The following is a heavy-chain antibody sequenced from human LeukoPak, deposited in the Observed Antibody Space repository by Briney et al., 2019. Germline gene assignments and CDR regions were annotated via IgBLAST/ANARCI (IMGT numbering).Heavy chain of an antibody. CDR3: ARSLKQWMAQYYFDY. J-gene: IGHJ4*02. CDR2: IYYSGDT. D-gene: IGHD6-19*01. Sequence: PSETLSLTCTVSGGSISSSSYYWGWIRQPPGKGLEWIGSIYYSGDTYYNPSLRSRVTISVDTSKNQFSLKLSSVTAADTAVYYCARSLKQWMAQYYFDYWGQGTLVTVSS. V-gene: IGHV4-39*01. CDR1: GGSISSSSYY.